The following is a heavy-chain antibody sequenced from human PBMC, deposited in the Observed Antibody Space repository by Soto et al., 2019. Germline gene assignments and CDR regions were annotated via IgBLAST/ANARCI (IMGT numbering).Heavy chain of an antibody. J-gene: IGHJ5*02. D-gene: IGHD3-10*01. CDR2: IVGSGAGT. V-gene: IGHV3-23*01. Sequence: GGSLRLSCAASRFTFSSYAMTWVRQAPGKGLEWVSSIVGSGAGTYYADSVKGRFTISRDNSKNTLYLQMNSLRAEDTSVYYCAKGRGSGAVDWFDPWGQGT. CDR3: AKGRGSGAVDWFDP. CDR1: RFTFSSYA.